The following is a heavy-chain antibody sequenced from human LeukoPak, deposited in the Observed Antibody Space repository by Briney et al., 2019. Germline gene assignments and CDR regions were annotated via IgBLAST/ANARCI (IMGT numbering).Heavy chain of an antibody. CDR3: APFLSYYFDY. CDR1: GFTFSSYT. V-gene: IGHV3-23*01. CDR2: ISGSGGST. J-gene: IGHJ4*02. D-gene: IGHD2-2*01. Sequence: GGSLRLSRAASGFTFSSYTMSLVRQAAGKGLELVSAISGSGGSTYFADSVKGRFTKSRDNSKNTLYLQMNSLRAEDTAVYYCAPFLSYYFDYWGQGTLVTVSS.